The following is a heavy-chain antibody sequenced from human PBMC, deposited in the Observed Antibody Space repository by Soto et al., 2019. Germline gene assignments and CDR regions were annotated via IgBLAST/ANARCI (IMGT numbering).Heavy chain of an antibody. CDR1: GFTFSSYA. CDR2: ISGSGGST. Sequence: GGSLRLSCAASGFTFSSYAMSWVRQAPGKGLEWVSAISGSGGSTYYADSVKGRFTISRDNSKNTLYLQMNSLRAEDTAVYYCAKARGLPDIVVVVAATSSDDYYYMDVWGKGTTVTVS. CDR3: AKARGLPDIVVVVAATSSDDYYYMDV. V-gene: IGHV3-23*01. D-gene: IGHD2-15*01. J-gene: IGHJ6*03.